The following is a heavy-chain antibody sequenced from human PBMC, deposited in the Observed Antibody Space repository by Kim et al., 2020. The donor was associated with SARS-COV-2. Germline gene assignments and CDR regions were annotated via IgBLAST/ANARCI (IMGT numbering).Heavy chain of an antibody. CDR3: ARGGASPVTSFWYFDL. Sequence: SETLSLTCRVSGGSISSVNLAWSWIRPAPGKGPEWLGYIYFSGTSHHNPALGRRASLSIERSKNQFTLQLRSVTAADTAVYFCARGGASPVTSFWYFDLWGRGTLVTVSS. CDR1: GGSISSVNLA. CDR2: IYFSGTS. D-gene: IGHD2-21*02. J-gene: IGHJ2*01. V-gene: IGHV4-30-2*01.